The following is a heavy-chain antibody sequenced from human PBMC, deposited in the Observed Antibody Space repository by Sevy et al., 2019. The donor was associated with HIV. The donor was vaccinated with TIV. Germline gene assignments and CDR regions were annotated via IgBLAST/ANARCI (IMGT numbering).Heavy chain of an antibody. J-gene: IGHJ5*02. CDR3: VRSNYPTMDWFDP. Sequence: SETLSLTCAVSGYSISSGYYWGWIRQPPGKGLEWIGSIYHSGSTYYNPSLKSRVTISVDTSKNQFSLKLSSVTAADTAVYYCVRSNYPTMDWFDPWGQGTLVTVSS. D-gene: IGHD1-7*01. V-gene: IGHV4-38-2*01. CDR2: IYHSGST. CDR1: GYSISSGYY.